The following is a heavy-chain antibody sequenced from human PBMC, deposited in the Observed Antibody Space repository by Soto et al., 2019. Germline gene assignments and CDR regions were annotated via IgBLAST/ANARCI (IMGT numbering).Heavy chain of an antibody. CDR1: GGSISTYY. J-gene: IGHJ4*02. CDR3: ARSHSFDGSIYHYYFDF. V-gene: IGHV4-59*01. CDR2: IYASGAT. D-gene: IGHD3-10*01. Sequence: SETLSLTCTVSGGSISTYYWSWIRQPPGGTLEWIGYIYASGATTYNPPLESRVTMSVDMPNNEFSLELTSLTAADTAVYYCARSHSFDGSIYHYYFDFWGQGTLVTVSS.